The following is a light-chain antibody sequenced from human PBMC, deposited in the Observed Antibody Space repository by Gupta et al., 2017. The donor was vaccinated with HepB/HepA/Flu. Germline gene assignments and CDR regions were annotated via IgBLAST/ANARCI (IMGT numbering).Light chain of an antibody. CDR3: QRYDTLPMT. J-gene: IGKJ5*01. CDR1: QDISNY. V-gene: IGKV1-33*01. CDR2: DAS. Sequence: DIQMTQSPSSLSASVGDRVTVTCQASQDISNYLNWYQQKPGKAPKLLIYDASNLETGVPSRFSGSGSATDFIFTISILHPAAFTTYYFQRYDTLPMTFGPGTRLDIK.